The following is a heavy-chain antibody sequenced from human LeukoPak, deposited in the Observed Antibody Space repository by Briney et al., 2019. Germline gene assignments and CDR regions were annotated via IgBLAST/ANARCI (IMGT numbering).Heavy chain of an antibody. V-gene: IGHV3-30*01. CDR3: ARDAMYCSSTSCYHPYYYYMDV. J-gene: IGHJ6*03. D-gene: IGHD2-2*01. CDR2: ISYDGSNK. Sequence: GRSLRLSCAASGFTFSSYAMHWVRQAPGKGLEWVAVISYDGSNKYYADSVKGRFTISRDNSKNTLYLQMNSLRAEDTAVYYCARDAMYCSSTSCYHPYYYYMDVWGKGTTVTVSS. CDR1: GFTFSSYA.